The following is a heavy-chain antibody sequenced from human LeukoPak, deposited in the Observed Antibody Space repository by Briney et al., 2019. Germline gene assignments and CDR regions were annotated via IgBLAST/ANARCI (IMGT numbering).Heavy chain of an antibody. D-gene: IGHD2-2*01. CDR2: ISGSGGST. CDR3: AKSPSIVVVPAANFGGWFDP. J-gene: IGHJ5*02. Sequence: GGSLRLSXAASGFTFSSYAMSWVRQAPGKGLEWVSAISGSGGSTYYADSVKGRFTISRDNSKNTLYLQMNSLRAEDTAVYYCAKSPSIVVVPAANFGGWFDPWGQRTLVTVSS. CDR1: GFTFSSYA. V-gene: IGHV3-23*01.